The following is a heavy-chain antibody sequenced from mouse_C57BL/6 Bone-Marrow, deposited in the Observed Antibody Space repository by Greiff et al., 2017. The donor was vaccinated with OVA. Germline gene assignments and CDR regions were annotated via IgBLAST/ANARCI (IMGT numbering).Heavy chain of an antibody. CDR3: ALITTVVAFDY. J-gene: IGHJ2*01. D-gene: IGHD1-1*01. V-gene: IGHV1-4*01. CDR1: GYTFTSYT. CDR2: INPSSGYT. Sequence: VQLQQSGAELARPGASVKMSCKASGYTFTSYTMHWVKQRPGQGLEWIGYINPSSGYTKYNQKFKDKATLTADKSSSTAYMQLSSLTSEDSAVYYCALITTVVAFDYGGQGTTLTVSS.